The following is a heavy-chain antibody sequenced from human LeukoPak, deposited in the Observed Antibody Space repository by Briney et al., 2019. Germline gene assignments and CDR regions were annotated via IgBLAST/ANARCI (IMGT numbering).Heavy chain of an antibody. CDR2: ISGSGGST. D-gene: IGHD6-25*01. CDR1: GFSFGSYA. CDR3: AKDQYSSGNWFDP. V-gene: IGHV3-23*01. J-gene: IGHJ5*02. Sequence: GGPLRLSCAASGFSFGSYAMSLRRQPPGKRLECVAGISGSGGSTYYADSVKGRLTISRGNSKNTLYLQMNSLRAEDTAVYYCAKDQYSSGNWFDPWGQGTLVTVSS.